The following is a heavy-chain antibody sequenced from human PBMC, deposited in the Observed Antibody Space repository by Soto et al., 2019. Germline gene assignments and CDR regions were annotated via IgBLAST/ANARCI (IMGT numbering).Heavy chain of an antibody. CDR2: ISSNGGST. D-gene: IGHD2-21*01. CDR3: VKDVEMAEIVPGIDFDY. V-gene: IGHV3-64D*08. Sequence: GGSLRRSSSASEFTFSSYAMHSVRQAPGKGLEYVSAISSNGGSTSCADSVKGRFTISRDNSKKTLYLQLSSLRAEATAGYYCVKDVEMAEIVPGIDFDYWRQGTLVTVSS. J-gene: IGHJ4*02. CDR1: EFTFSSYA.